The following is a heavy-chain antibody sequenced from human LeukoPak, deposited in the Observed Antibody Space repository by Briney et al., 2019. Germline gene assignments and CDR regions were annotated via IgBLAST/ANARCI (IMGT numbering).Heavy chain of an antibody. J-gene: IGHJ4*02. Sequence: ASVKVSCKASGYTFTGYYMHWVRQAPGQGLEWMGWINPNSGGTNYAQKFQGRVTMTRDTSISTAYMELSRLRSDDTAVYNCATVAGLVYYFDYWGQGTLVTVSS. V-gene: IGHV1-2*02. CDR3: ATVAGLVYYFDY. D-gene: IGHD6-19*01. CDR2: INPNSGGT. CDR1: GYTFTGYY.